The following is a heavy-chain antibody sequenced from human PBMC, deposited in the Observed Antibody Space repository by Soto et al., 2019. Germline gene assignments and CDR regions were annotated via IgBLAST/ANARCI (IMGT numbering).Heavy chain of an antibody. V-gene: IGHV4-31*03. Sequence: SETLSLTCTVSGGSISSGGYYWSWIRQHPGKCLEWIGYIYYSGSTYYNPSLKSRVTIXXXTXXXXXSLXLXXVTXADTAVYYCARSDMANYYYYGMDVWGQGTTVT. D-gene: IGHD5-18*01. J-gene: IGHJ6*02. CDR2: IYYSGST. CDR1: GGSISSGGYY. CDR3: ARSDMANYYYYGMDV.